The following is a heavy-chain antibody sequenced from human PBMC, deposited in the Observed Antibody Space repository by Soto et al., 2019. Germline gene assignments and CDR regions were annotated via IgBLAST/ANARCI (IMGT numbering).Heavy chain of an antibody. CDR1: GFTFSSYA. CDR2: ISYDGSNK. V-gene: IGHV3-30-3*01. Sequence: QVQLVESGGGVVQPGRSLRLSCAASGFTFSSYAMHWVRQAPGKGLEWVAVISYDGSNKYCADSVKGRFTISRDNSKNTLYLQMNSLRAEDTAVYYCASSSGWSEFDYWGQGTLVTVSS. D-gene: IGHD6-19*01. CDR3: ASSSGWSEFDY. J-gene: IGHJ4*02.